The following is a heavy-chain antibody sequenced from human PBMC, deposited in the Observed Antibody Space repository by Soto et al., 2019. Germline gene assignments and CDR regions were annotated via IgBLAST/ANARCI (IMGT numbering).Heavy chain of an antibody. CDR1: GFTFSDYY. Sequence: GGSLRLSCAASGFTFSDYYMSWIRQAPGKGLEWVSYISSSSSYTNYADSVKGRFTISRDNAKNSLYLQMNSLRAEDTAVYYCASQRDSRYCSSTSCNRPIDYWGQGTLVTVSS. CDR2: ISSSSSYT. D-gene: IGHD2-2*01. J-gene: IGHJ4*02. CDR3: ASQRDSRYCSSTSCNRPIDY. V-gene: IGHV3-11*06.